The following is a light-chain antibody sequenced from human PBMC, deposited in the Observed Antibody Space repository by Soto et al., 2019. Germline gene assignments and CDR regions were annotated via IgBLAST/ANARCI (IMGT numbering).Light chain of an antibody. CDR1: QSLLYSDGNTH. J-gene: IGKJ2*01. V-gene: IGKV2-30*01. Sequence: DVVMTQSPLSLAVTLGQPASISCRSSQSLLYSDGNTHLNWFHQRPGQSPRRLIYKVSNRDSGVPDRSSGRGSGTDFTLKISRVEAEDVGVYYCMQGTHWPPYTFGQGTKLEIK. CDR3: MQGTHWPPYT. CDR2: KVS.